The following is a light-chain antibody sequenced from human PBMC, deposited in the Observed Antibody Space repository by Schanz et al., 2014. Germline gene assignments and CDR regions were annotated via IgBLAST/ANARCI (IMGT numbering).Light chain of an antibody. CDR3: CSYAGSRWV. CDR2: EVS. CDR1: SSDVGGYNY. Sequence: QSALTQPPSASGSPGQSVTFSCTGTSSDVGGYNYVSWYQQHPGKAPKLMIYEVSKRPSGVPDRFSGSKSGNTASLTVSGLQAEDEADYYCCSYAGSRWVFGGGTKLTVL. J-gene: IGLJ3*02. V-gene: IGLV2-8*01.